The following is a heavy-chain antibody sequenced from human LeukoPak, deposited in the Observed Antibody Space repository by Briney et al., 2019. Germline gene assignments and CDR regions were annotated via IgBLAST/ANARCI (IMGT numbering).Heavy chain of an antibody. CDR2: MYNSGRT. Sequence: SETLSLTCTVSGGSISSYYWSWIRQPPGKGLEWIGYMYNSGRTKYNPSLKSRVTISVDTSKNQFSLKLSSVTAADTAVYYCARSDCTTTSCYIKGNWFDPWGQGILVTVSS. CDR1: GGSISSYY. D-gene: IGHD2-2*02. V-gene: IGHV4-59*08. CDR3: ARSDCTTTSCYIKGNWFDP. J-gene: IGHJ5*02.